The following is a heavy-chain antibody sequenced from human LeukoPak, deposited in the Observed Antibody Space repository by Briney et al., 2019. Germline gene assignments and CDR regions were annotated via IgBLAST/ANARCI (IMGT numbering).Heavy chain of an antibody. V-gene: IGHV3-64*01. Sequence: QSGGSLRLSCAASGFTFSSYAMHWVRQAPGKGLEYVSAISSNGGNIYYANSVKGRFTISRDNSKNTLYLQMGSLRAEDMAVYYCARDWTSGIVGATAIDWGQGTLVTVSS. D-gene: IGHD1-26*01. J-gene: IGHJ4*02. CDR2: ISSNGGNI. CDR3: ARDWTSGIVGATAID. CDR1: GFTFSSYA.